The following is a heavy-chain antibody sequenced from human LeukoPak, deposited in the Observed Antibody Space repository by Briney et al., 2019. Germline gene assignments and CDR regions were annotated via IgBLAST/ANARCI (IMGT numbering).Heavy chain of an antibody. CDR2: INPNNGGT. J-gene: IGHJ4*02. CDR1: GYIFTRYY. CDR3: ARELNYFDF. V-gene: IGHV1-2*02. Sequence: ASVKVSCKASGYIFTRYYFHWVRQAPGQGLEWMGWINPNNGGTNYAQKFQGRVTMTRDTSITTTYMELSRLISDDTAIYYCARELNYFDFWGQGTLLTVSS.